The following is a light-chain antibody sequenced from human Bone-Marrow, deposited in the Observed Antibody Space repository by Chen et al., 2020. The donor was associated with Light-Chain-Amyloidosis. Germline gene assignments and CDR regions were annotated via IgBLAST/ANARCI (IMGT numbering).Light chain of an antibody. J-gene: IGLJ2*01. V-gene: IGLV3-25*03. CDR2: RDT. CDR3: QSADSSGTYEVI. CDR1: DLPTKY. Sequence: SYELTQPPSVSVSPGQTARITCSGDDLPTKYAYWYQQNPGQAPVLVIHRDTERPSGISERFSGSSSETTATLTISGVQAEGEADYHCQSADSSGTYEVIFGGGTKLTVL.